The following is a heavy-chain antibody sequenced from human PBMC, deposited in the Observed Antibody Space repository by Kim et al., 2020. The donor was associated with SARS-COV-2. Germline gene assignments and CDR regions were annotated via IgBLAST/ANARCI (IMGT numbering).Heavy chain of an antibody. V-gene: IGHV1-3*01. J-gene: IGHJ4*02. D-gene: IGHD3-10*01. Sequence: ASVKVSCKASAYTFTTYDMHWVRQAPGQRLEWMGWINAGNGNTKYLQNFQGRVTFTRDTSASTAYMELYSLTSEDTAVSYCARGSFGKTHCDYWGQGTLVTVSS. CDR3: ARGSFGKTHCDY. CDR2: INAGNGNT. CDR1: AYTFTTYD.